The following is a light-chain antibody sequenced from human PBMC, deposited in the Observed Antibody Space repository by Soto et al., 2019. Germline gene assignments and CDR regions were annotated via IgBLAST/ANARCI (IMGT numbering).Light chain of an antibody. CDR3: QHCDYLPI. J-gene: IGKJ3*01. CDR1: HDITSF. Sequence: DIQMNQSPSSLSASVGDRVTITCQASHDITSFLNWYQHKPGRAPKLLIYDASILEAGVPTRFNGTVSATHFAIAIISLQPEDFATYYCQHCDYLPIFGPGTTVVFK. V-gene: IGKV1-33*01. CDR2: DAS.